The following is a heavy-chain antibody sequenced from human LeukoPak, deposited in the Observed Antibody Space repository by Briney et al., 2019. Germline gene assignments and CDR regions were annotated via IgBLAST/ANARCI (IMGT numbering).Heavy chain of an antibody. CDR3: ASSSSWYPIWFDP. D-gene: IGHD6-13*01. CDR1: GFTFSSCE. V-gene: IGHV3-48*03. Sequence: GGSLRLSCAASGFTFSSCEMSWVRQAPGKGLEWVSYISSSGSTIYYADSVKGRFTISRDNAKNSLYLHMNSLRAEDTAVYYSASSSSWYPIWFDPWAREPWSPSPQ. J-gene: IGHJ5*02. CDR2: ISSSGSTI.